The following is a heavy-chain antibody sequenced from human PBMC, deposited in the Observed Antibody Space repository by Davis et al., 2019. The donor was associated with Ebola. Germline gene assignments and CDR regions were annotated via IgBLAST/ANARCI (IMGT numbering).Heavy chain of an antibody. D-gene: IGHD6-13*01. V-gene: IGHV1-18*01. CDR2: ISAYNGNT. J-gene: IGHJ4*02. CDR3: ARDRGMIAAAGILDY. Sequence: AASVKVSCKASGYTFTSYGISWVRQAPGQGLEWMGWISAYNGNTNYAQKLQGRVTMTTDTSTSTAYMELRSLRSDDTAVYYCARDRGMIAAAGILDYWGQGTLVTVSS. CDR1: GYTFTSYG.